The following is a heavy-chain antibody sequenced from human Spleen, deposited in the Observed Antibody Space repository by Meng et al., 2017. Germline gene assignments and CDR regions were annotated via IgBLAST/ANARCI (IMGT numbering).Heavy chain of an antibody. CDR3: ARDRDGYNSLAFDY. CDR2: ISAYNGNT. Sequence: ASVKVSCKASGYTFTSYGISWVRQAPGQGLEWMGWISAYNGNTNYAQKLQGRVTMTTDTSTSTAYMELRSLRSDDTAVYYCARDRDGYNSLAFDYWGQGTLVTVSS. J-gene: IGHJ4*02. V-gene: IGHV1-18*01. D-gene: IGHD5-24*01. CDR1: GYTFTSYG.